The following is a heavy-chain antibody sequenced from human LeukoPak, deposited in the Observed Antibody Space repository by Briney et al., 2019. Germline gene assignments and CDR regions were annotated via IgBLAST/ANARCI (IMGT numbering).Heavy chain of an antibody. D-gene: IGHD4-17*01. CDR2: ISAYNGNT. V-gene: IGHV1-18*01. Sequence: ASVKVSCKASGYTFTNYGISWVRQAPGQGLEWMGWISAYNGNTNYAQKFQGRVTMTTDTSTSTAYMELRSLRSDDTAVYYCATHISLYGVVLFDYWGQGTLVTVSS. CDR1: GYTFTNYG. CDR3: ATHISLYGVVLFDY. J-gene: IGHJ4*02.